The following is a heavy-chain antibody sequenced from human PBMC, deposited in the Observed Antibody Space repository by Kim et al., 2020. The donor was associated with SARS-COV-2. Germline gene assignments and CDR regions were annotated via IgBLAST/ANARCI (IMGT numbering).Heavy chain of an antibody. V-gene: IGHV1-2*06. J-gene: IGHJ4*02. CDR1: GYTFTAYF. CDR3: ARNYGDLDD. CDR2: IHPNSGVT. D-gene: IGHD4-17*01. Sequence: ASVKVSCKASGYTFTAYFLHWVRQAPGQGLEWMGRIHPNSGVTNYAQQFQGRVTMTRDTSITTTYMELSSLRSDDTAVYYCARNYGDLDDWGQGTLVSV.